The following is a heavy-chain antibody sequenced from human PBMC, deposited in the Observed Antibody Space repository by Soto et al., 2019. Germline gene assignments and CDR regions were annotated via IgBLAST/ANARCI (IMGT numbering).Heavy chain of an antibody. V-gene: IGHV3-21*01. CDR1: GFTFRSYT. D-gene: IGHD6-6*01. CDR3: ASLVAAPSSFSSYYYGMHV. Sequence: PGGSLRLSCAASGFTFRSYTMDWVRQAPGKGLEWVSSISSSSSDIYYADSVKGRFTVSRDNAKNSLYLQMNSLRAEDTAVYYCASLVAAPSSFSSYYYGMHVWGQGTTVTVSS. J-gene: IGHJ6*02. CDR2: ISSSSSDI.